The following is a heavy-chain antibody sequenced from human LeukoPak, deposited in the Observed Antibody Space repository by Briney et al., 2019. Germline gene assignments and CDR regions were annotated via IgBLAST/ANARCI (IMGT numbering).Heavy chain of an antibody. CDR2: INPNSGGT. J-gene: IGHJ5*02. CDR1: GYTFTGYY. Sequence: ASVKVSCKASGYTFTGYYMHWVRQAPGQGLEWMGWINPNSGGTNYAQKFQGRVTMTRDTSISTAYMELSRLRSDDTAVYYCAEGYCSGGSCWNWFDPWGQGTLVTVSS. CDR3: AEGYCSGGSCWNWFDP. D-gene: IGHD2-15*01. V-gene: IGHV1-2*02.